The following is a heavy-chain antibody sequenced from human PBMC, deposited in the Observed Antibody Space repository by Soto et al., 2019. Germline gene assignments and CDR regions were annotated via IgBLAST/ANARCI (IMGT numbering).Heavy chain of an antibody. CDR3: VRVVEIPGYPDN. D-gene: IGHD5-12*01. Sequence: QVQLVQSGAEVRQPASSVKVSCKTSGATFSSYAITWVRQATGQGLEWMGWIVPTVDTSTYAQKFQGRVTITADKFTNTVYMELSSLRSDDTAVYYCVRVVEIPGYPDNWGQGTLVTVSS. J-gene: IGHJ4*02. CDR1: GATFSSYA. CDR2: IVPTVDTS. V-gene: IGHV1-69*14.